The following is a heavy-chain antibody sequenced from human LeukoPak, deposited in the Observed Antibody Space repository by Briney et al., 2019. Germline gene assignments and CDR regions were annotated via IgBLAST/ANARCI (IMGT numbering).Heavy chain of an antibody. V-gene: IGHV3-48*01. D-gene: IGHD5-24*01. Sequence: GGSLRLSCAASGFTFSSYSMNWVRQAPGKGLEWVSYIRSSSSIIYYADSVKGRFTISRDNSKNTLYLQMNSLRAEDTAVYYCAKGEMATITYYFDYWGQGTLVTVSS. CDR2: IRSSSSII. J-gene: IGHJ4*02. CDR3: AKGEMATITYYFDY. CDR1: GFTFSSYS.